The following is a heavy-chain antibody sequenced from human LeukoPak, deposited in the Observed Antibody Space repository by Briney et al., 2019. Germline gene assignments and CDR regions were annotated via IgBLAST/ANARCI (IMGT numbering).Heavy chain of an antibody. CDR1: GFTFSSYA. V-gene: IGHV3-30-3*01. CDR3: SRAGGGYCTTTCYASDY. J-gene: IGHJ4*02. Sequence: PGGSLSLSCAASGFTFSSYALYWVRQPPGKGLGWVAVTTYDGSNKDNVDSVNGRFTISRDNSKNTLSLQMNSLRPEDTAVYYCSRAGGGYCTTTCYASDYWGQGTLVTVSS. CDR2: TTYDGSNK. D-gene: IGHD2-8*01.